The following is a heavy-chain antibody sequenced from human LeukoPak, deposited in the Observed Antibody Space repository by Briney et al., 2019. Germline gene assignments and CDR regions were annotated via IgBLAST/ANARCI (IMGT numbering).Heavy chain of an antibody. CDR3: VYFNCYHSSGYRWFDP. Sequence: GGSLRLSCAASGFTFDDYGMSWLRQGPGKGREWVSGINWNGGSTGYADSVKGRFTISRDNAKNSLYLQMNSLRAEDTDFSYFVYFNCYHSSGYRWFDPWGQGTLVTVSS. CDR2: INWNGGST. J-gene: IGHJ5*02. V-gene: IGHV3-20*04. CDR1: GFTFDDYG. D-gene: IGHD3-22*01.